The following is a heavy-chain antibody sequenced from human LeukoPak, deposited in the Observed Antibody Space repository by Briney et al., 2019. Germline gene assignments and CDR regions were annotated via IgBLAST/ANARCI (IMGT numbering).Heavy chain of an antibody. CDR1: GYTFTGYY. CDR3: ARMVPVAPWGAFDI. J-gene: IGHJ3*02. CDR2: INPNSGGT. Sequence: ASVKVSCKASGYTFTGYYMHWVRQAPGQGLEWMGWINPNSGGTNYAQKFQGRVTMTRDTSISTAYMELSRLRSDDTAVYYCARMVPVAPWGAFDIWGQGTMVTVSS. D-gene: IGHD2-2*01. V-gene: IGHV1-2*02.